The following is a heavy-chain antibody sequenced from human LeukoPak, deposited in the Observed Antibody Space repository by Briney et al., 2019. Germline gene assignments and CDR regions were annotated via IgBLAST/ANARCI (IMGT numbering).Heavy chain of an antibody. CDR1: GFTFSNYV. V-gene: IGHV3-23*01. D-gene: IGHD5-18*01. CDR3: AKARGYSYGQRFDY. J-gene: IGHJ4*02. Sequence: GGSLRLSCATSGFTFSNYVMSWVRQAPGKGLEWVSGISGSGGRTYYADSVKGRFTISRDNSKNTLYLQMNSLRADDTAVYYCAKARGYSYGQRFDYWGQGTLVTVSS. CDR2: ISGSGGRT.